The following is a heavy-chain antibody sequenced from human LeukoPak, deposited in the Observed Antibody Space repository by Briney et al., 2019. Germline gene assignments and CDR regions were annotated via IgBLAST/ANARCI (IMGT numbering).Heavy chain of an antibody. J-gene: IGHJ3*02. CDR3: ARDAWELYKAFDI. CDR2: ISAYNGNT. V-gene: IGHV1-18*01. CDR1: GYTFTSYG. Sequence: ASVKVSCKASGYTFTSYGISWVRQAPGQGVEGMGWISAYNGNTNYAQKLQGRVTMTTDTSTSTAYMELRSLRSDDTAVYYCARDAWELYKAFDIWGQGTMVTVSS. D-gene: IGHD1-26*01.